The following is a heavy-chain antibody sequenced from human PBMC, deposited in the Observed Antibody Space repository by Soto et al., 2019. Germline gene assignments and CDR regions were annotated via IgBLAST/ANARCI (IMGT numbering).Heavy chain of an antibody. Sequence: PGESLKISCQGSGYSVTNYWIGWVRQMPGKGLEWMGIIYPGDSDTRYSPSFQGQVTMSADKSISAAYLQWSSLKASDTAMYYCARRRCLGGSCYGGNWLDPWGQGILVTVSS. CDR3: ARRRCLGGSCYGGNWLDP. D-gene: IGHD2-15*01. V-gene: IGHV5-51*01. J-gene: IGHJ5*02. CDR1: GYSVTNYW. CDR2: IYPGDSDT.